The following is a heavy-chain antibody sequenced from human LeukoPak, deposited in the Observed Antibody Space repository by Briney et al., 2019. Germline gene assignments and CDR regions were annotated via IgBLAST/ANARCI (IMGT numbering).Heavy chain of an antibody. D-gene: IGHD3-9*01. CDR1: GGSISSYY. J-gene: IGHJ6*03. CDR3: ARERYDILTGYYMWEDYYYYYMDV. Sequence: SETLSLTCTVSGGSISSYYWSWIRQPPGKGLEWIGFIYYTGSTNYSPSLKSRVTISVDTSKNQFSLKLTSVTAADTAVYYCARERYDILTGYYMWEDYYYYYMDVWGKGTTVTVSS. V-gene: IGHV4-59*12. CDR2: IYYTGST.